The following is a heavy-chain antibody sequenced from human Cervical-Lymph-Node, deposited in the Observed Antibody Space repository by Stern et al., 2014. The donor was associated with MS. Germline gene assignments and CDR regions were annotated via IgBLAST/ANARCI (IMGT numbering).Heavy chain of an antibody. CDR2: INQDGSET. J-gene: IGHJ6*02. Sequence: EVQLVESGGGLVQPGGSLRLSCAASGFTFSSYWMRWVRQAPGKVLEWVASINQDGSETPYVDSVKGRFTISRDNAKSSLYLQMNSLRAEDTAVYYCARVTSGRAMDVCGQGTTVTVSS. D-gene: IGHD6-19*01. CDR3: ARVTSGRAMDV. V-gene: IGHV3-7*01. CDR1: GFTFSSYW.